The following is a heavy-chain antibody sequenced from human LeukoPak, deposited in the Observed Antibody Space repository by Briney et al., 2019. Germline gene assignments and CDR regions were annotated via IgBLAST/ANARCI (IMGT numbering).Heavy chain of an antibody. CDR3: ARRYNWNCVNDYFDY. Sequence: GESLKISCKASGFSFISHWIGWVRQMPGKGLEWMGIIYPSDSNTRYSPSFQGQVTISVDTSIRTAYLQWSSLKASDTAMYYCARRYNWNCVNDYFDYWGQGTLVTVSS. CDR2: IYPSDSNT. CDR1: GFSFISHW. D-gene: IGHD1-20*01. J-gene: IGHJ4*02. V-gene: IGHV5-51*01.